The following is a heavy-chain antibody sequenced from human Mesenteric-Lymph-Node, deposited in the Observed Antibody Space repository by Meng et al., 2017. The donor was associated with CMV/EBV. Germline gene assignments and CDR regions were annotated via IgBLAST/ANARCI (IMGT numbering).Heavy chain of an antibody. D-gene: IGHD5-12*01. V-gene: IGHV3-23*01. Sequence: GGSLRLSCAASGFSFRDYAMNWVRQPPGKGLEWVSTISHSGTTYYAESVKGRASISRDNSGDTLFLHVSSLRAEDSAIYFCAKSPDSYIGDLGTTFDSWGQGTLVTVSS. CDR1: GFSFRDYA. CDR2: ISHSGTT. J-gene: IGHJ4*02. CDR3: AKSPDSYIGDLGTTFDS.